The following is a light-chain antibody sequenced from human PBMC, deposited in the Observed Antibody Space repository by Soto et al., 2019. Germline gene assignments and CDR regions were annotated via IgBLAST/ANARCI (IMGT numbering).Light chain of an antibody. CDR1: SSDVGGYNY. V-gene: IGLV2-14*03. CDR3: SSYTSSSTLEV. J-gene: IGLJ1*01. CDR2: DVT. Sequence: QSALTQPASVSGSPGQSITISCTGTSSDVGGYNYVSWYQQHPGKAPKLMIYDVTNRPSGVSTRVSGSKSANTASLTISGLQAEDEADYYCSSYTSSSTLEVFGTGTKLTVL.